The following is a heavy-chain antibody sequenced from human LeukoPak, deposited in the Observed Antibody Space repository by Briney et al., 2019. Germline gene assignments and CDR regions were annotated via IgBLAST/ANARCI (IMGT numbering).Heavy chain of an antibody. CDR3: SRDGEHGYNDIDY. J-gene: IGHJ4*02. CDR1: GFTFSSYA. Sequence: GGSLRLSCAASGFTFSSYAMSWVRQAPGKGLEWVSAISGSGGSTYYADSVKGRFTISRDNSKNTLYLQLNSLRPEDTAVYYCSRDGEHGYNDIDYWGQGTLVTVSS. V-gene: IGHV3-23*01. CDR2: ISGSGGST. D-gene: IGHD5-24*01.